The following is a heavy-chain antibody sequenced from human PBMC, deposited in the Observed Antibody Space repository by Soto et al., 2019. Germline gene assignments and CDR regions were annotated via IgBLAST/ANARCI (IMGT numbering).Heavy chain of an antibody. Sequence: PSETLSLTCTVSGGSIGSQYWTWVRQSPGKGLEWIGHLHFRGYTNYNPSLQSRVTISSARSKNQIYLHLSAVTAADTAIFYCASIAAPGTTHFDFWGQGTLVTVSS. V-gene: IGHV4-4*08. J-gene: IGHJ4*02. CDR3: ASIAAPGTTHFDF. D-gene: IGHD6-13*01. CDR1: GGSIGSQY. CDR2: LHFRGYT.